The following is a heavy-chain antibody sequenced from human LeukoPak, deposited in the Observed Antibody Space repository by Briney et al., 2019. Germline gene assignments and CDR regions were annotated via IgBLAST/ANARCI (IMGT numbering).Heavy chain of an antibody. J-gene: IGHJ6*03. CDR1: GGPFSGYY. CDR2: INHSGST. CDR3: AGGPVPASQLVSFLPGVSYYYYYMDV. Sequence: SETLSLTCAVYGGPFSGYYWSWIRQPPGKGLEWIGEINHSGSTNYNPSLKSRVTISVDTSKNQFSLKLSSVTAADTAVYYCAGGPVPASQLVSFLPGVSYYYYYMDVWGKGTTVTVSS. D-gene: IGHD2-2*01. V-gene: IGHV4-34*01.